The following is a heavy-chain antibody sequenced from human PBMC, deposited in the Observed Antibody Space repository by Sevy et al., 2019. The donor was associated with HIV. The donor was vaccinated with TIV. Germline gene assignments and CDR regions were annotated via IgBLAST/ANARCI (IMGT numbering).Heavy chain of an antibody. J-gene: IGHJ4*02. V-gene: IGHV4-34*01. CDR3: ARWRGTRVTMIVVVTTGYFDH. Sequence: SETLSLTCTVSGTSFSSDSWTWIRQSPGKGLEWIGEINHTGSTNYNPSLKSRVTISVDTSKNQFSLKLTSVTAADTAIYYVARWRGTRVTMIVVVTTGYFDHWGQGTLVTVSS. CDR1: GTSFSSDS. CDR2: INHTGST. D-gene: IGHD3-22*01.